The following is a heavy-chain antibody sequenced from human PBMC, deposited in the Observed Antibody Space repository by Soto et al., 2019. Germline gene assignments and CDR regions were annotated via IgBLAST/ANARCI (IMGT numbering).Heavy chain of an antibody. Sequence: QVQLVQSGAEVKTPGSSVKVSCEASGGTFSSYSINWVRQAPGQGLEWMGRLIPMFGTTDYAQRFQGRVTFTADESTSTASMEVTNLTSEDMAVYYCARAVVLTFSRFYDVDVWGQGTTVTVSS. CDR3: ARAVVLTFSRFYDVDV. J-gene: IGHJ6*02. CDR2: LIPMFGTT. D-gene: IGHD2-2*01. V-gene: IGHV1-69*18. CDR1: GGTFSSYS.